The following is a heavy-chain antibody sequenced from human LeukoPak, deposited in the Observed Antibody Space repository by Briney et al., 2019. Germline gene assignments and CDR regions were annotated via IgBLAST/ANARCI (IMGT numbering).Heavy chain of an antibody. Sequence: SETLSLTCTVSGGSISSYYWSWIRQPPGKGLEWIGYIYYSGSTNYNPSLKSRVTISVDTSKNQFSLKLSSVTAADTAVYYCAGGQSGYYPFRDYWGQGTLVTVSS. V-gene: IGHV4-59*01. CDR3: AGGQSGYYPFRDY. CDR1: GGSISSYY. J-gene: IGHJ4*02. CDR2: IYYSGST. D-gene: IGHD3-22*01.